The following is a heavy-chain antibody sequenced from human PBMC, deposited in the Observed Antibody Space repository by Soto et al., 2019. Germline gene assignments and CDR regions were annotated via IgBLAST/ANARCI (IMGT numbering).Heavy chain of an antibody. V-gene: IGHV3-21*01. J-gene: IGHJ6*02. CDR3: ARHNGGMNV. D-gene: IGHD2-8*01. CDR1: GFTFSSYS. CDR2: ISSSSSYI. Sequence: EVQLVESGGGLVKPGGSLRLSCAASGFTFSSYSMNWVRQAPGKGLEWVTSISSSSSYIYYADSVKGRFTISRDNAKNSLYLQMNSQRAEDTAVYYCARHNGGMNVRGQGTTVTGSS.